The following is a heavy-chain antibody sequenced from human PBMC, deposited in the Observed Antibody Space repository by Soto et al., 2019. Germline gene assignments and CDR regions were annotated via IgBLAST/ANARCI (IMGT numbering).Heavy chain of an antibody. D-gene: IGHD3-22*01. CDR1: GGSISSSSYY. J-gene: IGHJ4*02. V-gene: IGHV4-39*01. CDR2: IYYSGST. Sequence: PSETLSLTCTVSGGSISSSSYYWGWIRQPPGKGLEWIGSIYYSGSTYYNPSLKSRVTISVDTSKNQFSLKLSSVTAADTAVYYCARGLFYYYDSRKGDFDYWGQGTLVTVSS. CDR3: ARGLFYYYDSRKGDFDY.